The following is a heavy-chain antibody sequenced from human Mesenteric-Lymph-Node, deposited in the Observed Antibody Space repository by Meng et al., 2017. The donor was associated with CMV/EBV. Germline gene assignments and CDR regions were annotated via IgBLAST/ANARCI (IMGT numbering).Heavy chain of an antibody. D-gene: IGHD3-10*01. V-gene: IGHV3-23*05. J-gene: IGHJ4*02. CDR3: AALRGVIT. Sequence: GESLKISCAASGFTFSNYAMSWVRQAPGKGLEWVSIIYRTSSTYYADSVKGRFTISRDNSKNTLYLQMNSLRAEDTAVYYCAALRGVITWGQGTLVTVSS. CDR1: GFTFSNYA. CDR2: IYRTSST.